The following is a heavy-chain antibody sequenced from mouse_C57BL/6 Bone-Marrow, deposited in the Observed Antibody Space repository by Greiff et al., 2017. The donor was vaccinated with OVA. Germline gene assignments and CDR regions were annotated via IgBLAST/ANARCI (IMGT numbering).Heavy chain of an antibody. CDR2: IWSGGST. CDR1: GFSLTSYG. J-gene: IGHJ1*03. Sequence: QVQLKQSGPGLVQPSQSLSITCTVSGFSLTSYGVHWVRQSPGKGLEWLGVIWSGGSTDYNAAFISRLSISKDNSKSQVFFKMNSLQADDTAIYYCATTFYYYGSSHWYFDVWGTGTTVTVSS. D-gene: IGHD1-1*01. V-gene: IGHV2-2*01. CDR3: ATTFYYYGSSHWYFDV.